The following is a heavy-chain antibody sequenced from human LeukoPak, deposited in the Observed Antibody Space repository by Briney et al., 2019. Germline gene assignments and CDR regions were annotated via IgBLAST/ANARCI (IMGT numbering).Heavy chain of an antibody. D-gene: IGHD1-26*01. V-gene: IGHV3-43*02. CDR3: ATWAFYHDLDV. Sequence: PGGSLRLSCAASGMNFERYAMHWVRQRPGKGLEWVGAISADGKADHADAAKGRFTVSRDNSKDSLSLQMSSLRDEDTALYYCATWAFYHDLDVWGQGTTVIVSS. J-gene: IGHJ6*02. CDR1: GMNFERYA. CDR2: ISADGKA.